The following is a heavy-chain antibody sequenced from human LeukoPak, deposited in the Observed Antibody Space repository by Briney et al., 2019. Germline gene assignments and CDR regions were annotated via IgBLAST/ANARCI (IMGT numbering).Heavy chain of an antibody. CDR1: GFTFSSYG. D-gene: IGHD4-17*01. Sequence: PGGSLRLSCAASGFTFSSYGMHWVRQAPGKGLEWVAVISYDGSNKYYADSVKGRFTISRDNSKNTLYLQMNSLRAEDTAVYYCAKVPYGDYAVDYWGQGTLVTVSS. CDR3: AKVPYGDYAVDY. CDR2: ISYDGSNK. V-gene: IGHV3-30*18. J-gene: IGHJ4*02.